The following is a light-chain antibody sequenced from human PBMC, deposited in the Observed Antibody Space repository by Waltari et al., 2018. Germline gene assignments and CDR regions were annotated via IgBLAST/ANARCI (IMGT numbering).Light chain of an antibody. Sequence: DIQMTQSPSSLSASVGDRVTITCRASQRISSYLNWYQQKPGKAPKLLIYAASRLQSGVPSRFSGSGSGTDFTLTISSPQPEDFATYYCQQSYSSPRTFGQGTKVEIK. J-gene: IGKJ1*01. CDR2: AAS. CDR1: QRISSY. V-gene: IGKV1-39*01. CDR3: QQSYSSPRT.